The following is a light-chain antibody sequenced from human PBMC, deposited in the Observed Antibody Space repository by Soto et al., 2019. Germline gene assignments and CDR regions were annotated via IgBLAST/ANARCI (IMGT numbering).Light chain of an antibody. CDR2: DVN. CDR3: CAYSTSGTHV. V-gene: IGLV2-14*03. J-gene: IGLJ1*01. CDR1: SSYVGSYDY. Sequence: QSVLTQPASVSGSPGQSITFFCTGTSSYVGSYDYVSWHQQHPGKAPKLIIYDVNNRPSGVPSRFSGSKSGNTASLIISGLQTEDEADYYCCAYSTSGTHVFGTGTKVT.